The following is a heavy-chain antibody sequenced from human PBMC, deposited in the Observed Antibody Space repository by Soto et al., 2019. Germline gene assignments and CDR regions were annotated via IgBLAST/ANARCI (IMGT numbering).Heavy chain of an antibody. Sequence: SETLSLTSGVYDGSFSGDYWGWIRQSPGRGLERIGYIYYSGSTNSNPSLKSRVTISVDTSKNQFSLKLSCVTAADTPVYYCARASSSSCYYYDYYGMDVWGPGTTVTVSS. CDR3: ARASSSSCYYYDYYGMDV. CDR1: DGSFSGDY. D-gene: IGHD6-13*01. V-gene: IGHV4-34*11. J-gene: IGHJ6*02. CDR2: IYYSGST.